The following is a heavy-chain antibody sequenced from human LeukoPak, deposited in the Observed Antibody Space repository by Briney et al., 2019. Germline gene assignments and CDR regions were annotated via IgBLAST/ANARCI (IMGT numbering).Heavy chain of an antibody. D-gene: IGHD3-3*01. CDR3: ATSLALRLVDAFDI. CDR1: GGSISSSSFY. J-gene: IGHJ3*02. Sequence: PSETLSLTCTVSGGSISSSSFYWGWIRQPPGKGLEWIGEIYHSGSTNYNPSLKSRVTISVDKSKNQFSLKLSSVTAADTAVYYCATSLALRLVDAFDIWGQGTMVTVSS. CDR2: IYHSGST. V-gene: IGHV4-39*07.